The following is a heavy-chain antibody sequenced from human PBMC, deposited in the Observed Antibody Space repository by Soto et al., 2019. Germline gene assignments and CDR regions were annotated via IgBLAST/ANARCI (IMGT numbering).Heavy chain of an antibody. J-gene: IGHJ4*02. Sequence: SETLSLTCAVYGGSFSGYYWSWIRQPPGKGLEWIGEINHSGSTNYNPSLKSRVTISVDTSKNQFSLKLSSVTAADTAVYYCARGLRRGFLEWSLNFDYWGQGTLVTVSS. D-gene: IGHD3-3*01. CDR1: GGSFSGYY. CDR2: INHSGST. V-gene: IGHV4-34*01. CDR3: ARGLRRGFLEWSLNFDY.